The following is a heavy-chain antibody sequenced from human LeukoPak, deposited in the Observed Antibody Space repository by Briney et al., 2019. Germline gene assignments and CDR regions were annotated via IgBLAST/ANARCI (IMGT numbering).Heavy chain of an antibody. Sequence: PSETLSLTCTVSGGSISSYYWSWIRQPAGKGLEWIGRIYTSGSTNYNPSLESRVTMSVDTSKNQFSLKLSSVTAADTAVYYCARSKDIVVVPAATWAFDIWGQGTMVTVSS. CDR2: IYTSGST. D-gene: IGHD2-2*01. V-gene: IGHV4-4*07. J-gene: IGHJ3*02. CDR3: ARSKDIVVVPAATWAFDI. CDR1: GGSISSYY.